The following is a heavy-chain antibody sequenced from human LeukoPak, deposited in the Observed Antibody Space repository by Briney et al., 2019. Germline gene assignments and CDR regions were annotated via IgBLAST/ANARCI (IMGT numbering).Heavy chain of an antibody. Sequence: GESLKISCKTSGYSFNSYWIGWVRQMPGKGLEWIGIIFPSDSDTRYSPSFQGQVTISADRSITTAYLQWSSLRASDTAVYYCARRLKISQGGTTDYWGQGTLVTVSS. D-gene: IGHD1-1*01. CDR2: IFPSDSDT. CDR3: ARRLKISQGGTTDY. V-gene: IGHV5-51*01. J-gene: IGHJ4*02. CDR1: GYSFNSYW.